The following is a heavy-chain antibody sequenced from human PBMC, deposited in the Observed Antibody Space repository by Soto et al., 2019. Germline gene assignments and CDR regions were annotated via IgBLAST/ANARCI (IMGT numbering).Heavy chain of an antibody. D-gene: IGHD2-2*01. CDR1: GYSFTSYW. V-gene: IGHV5-10-1*01. CDR2: IDPSDSYT. Sequence: PGESLKISCKGSGYSFTSYWISWVRQMPGKGLEWMGRIDPSDSYTNYSPSFQGHVTISADKSISTAYLQWSSLKASDTAMYYCAISSIVVVPAANGMDVWGQGTTVTSP. CDR3: AISSIVVVPAANGMDV. J-gene: IGHJ6*02.